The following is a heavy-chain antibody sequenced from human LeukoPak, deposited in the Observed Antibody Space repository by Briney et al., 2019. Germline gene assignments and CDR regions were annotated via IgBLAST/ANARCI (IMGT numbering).Heavy chain of an antibody. J-gene: IGHJ5*02. CDR1: GFTFSSYW. V-gene: IGHV3-7*01. CDR3: AREDGYNTMNH. CDR2: IKQDGSEK. D-gene: IGHD5-12*01. Sequence: GGSLRLSCTASGFTFSSYWMTWVRRAPGKGPEFVANIKQDGSEKKYVDSLKGRFTISRDNAKNSVFLQINSLRAEDTAVYYCAREDGYNTMNHWGQGTLVTVSS.